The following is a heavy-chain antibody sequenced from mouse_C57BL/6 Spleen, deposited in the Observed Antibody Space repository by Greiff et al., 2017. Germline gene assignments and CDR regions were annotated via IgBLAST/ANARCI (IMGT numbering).Heavy chain of an antibody. J-gene: IGHJ2*01. CDR2: IYPRSGNT. D-gene: IGHD1-1*01. CDR3: ARRTTLAFDD. CDR1: GYTFTSYG. V-gene: IGHV1-81*01. Sequence: QVQLQQSGAELARPGASVKLSCKASGYTFTSYGISWVQQSTGQGLEWIGEIYPRSGNTYYNEKFKGKATLTADKSSSTAYMELRSLTSEDSAVYFCARRTTLAFDDWGQGTTLTVSS.